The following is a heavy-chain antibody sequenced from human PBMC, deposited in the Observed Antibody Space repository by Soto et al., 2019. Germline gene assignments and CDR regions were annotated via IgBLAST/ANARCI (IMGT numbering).Heavy chain of an antibody. Sequence: GGSLRLSCAASGFTFRNYCMNWVRQAPGKGLGWVGSIRTGGSEKYYVDSVKGRFTISRDNAKNSLYLQMNSLRAEDTAVYYCAREAGPRYYDFWSGPLDYYYYGMDVWGQGTTVTVSS. CDR2: IRTGGSEK. CDR1: GFTFRNYC. CDR3: AREAGPRYYDFWSGPLDYYYYGMDV. J-gene: IGHJ6*02. V-gene: IGHV3-7*03. D-gene: IGHD3-3*01.